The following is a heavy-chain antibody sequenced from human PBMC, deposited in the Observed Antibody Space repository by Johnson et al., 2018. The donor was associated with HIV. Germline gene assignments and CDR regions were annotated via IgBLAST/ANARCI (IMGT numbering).Heavy chain of an antibody. CDR2: INWNGGST. J-gene: IGHJ3*02. CDR3: ARALPYSSSHTDAFDI. D-gene: IGHD6-6*01. V-gene: IGHV3-20*04. CDR1: GFTFDDYG. Sequence: VQLVESGGGVVRPGGSLRLSCAASGFTFDDYGMSWVRQAPGKGLEWVSGINWNGGSTGYADSVKGLFTISRDNAKNSLYLQMNSLRAEDTALYYCARALPYSSSHTDAFDIWGQGTMVTVSS.